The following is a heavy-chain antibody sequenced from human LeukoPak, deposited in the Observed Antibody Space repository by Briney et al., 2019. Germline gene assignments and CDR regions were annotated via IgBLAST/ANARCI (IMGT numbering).Heavy chain of an antibody. CDR3: ARGRGTGSGYEIWFDP. CDR2: IYTSGTP. CDR1: GGSISGYY. Sequence: SETLSLTCTVSGGSISGYYWNWIRQPAGKGLEWIGRIYTSGTPAYDTSLNSRVTMSVDTSKKQFSLKVTSVTAADTAVYYCARGRGTGSGYEIWFDPWGQAILVTVCS. V-gene: IGHV4-4*07. D-gene: IGHD5-12*01. J-gene: IGHJ5*02.